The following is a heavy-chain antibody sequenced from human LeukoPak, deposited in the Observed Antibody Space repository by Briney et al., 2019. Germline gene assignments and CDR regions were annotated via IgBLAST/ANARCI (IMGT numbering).Heavy chain of an antibody. J-gene: IGHJ4*02. CDR2: IFDSGST. V-gene: IGHV4-39*01. CDR3: ARLGQFCGGDCYPPSFDY. D-gene: IGHD2-21*02. CDR1: GDSISSSTCY. Sequence: SGTLSLTCTVSGDSISSSTCYWGWIRRPPGTGLEWTGSIFDSGSTYSNPSLKSRVTISVDTSKTQISLKLSSVTAADTAVYYCARLGQFCGGDCYPPSFDYWGQGTLATVSS.